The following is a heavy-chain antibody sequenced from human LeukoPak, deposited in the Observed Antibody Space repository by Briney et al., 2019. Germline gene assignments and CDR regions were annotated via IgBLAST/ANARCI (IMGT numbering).Heavy chain of an antibody. J-gene: IGHJ4*02. CDR3: AKEWRVGATLIPHFDY. V-gene: IGHV3-23*01. Sequence: GGSLRLSCAASGFTFSSYAMSWVRQAPGKGLEWVSAISGSGGSTYYADSVKGRFTISRDNSKNTLYLQMNSLRAEDTAVYYCAKEWRVGATLIPHFDYWGQGTLVTVSS. CDR2: ISGSGGST. CDR1: GFTFSSYA. D-gene: IGHD1-26*01.